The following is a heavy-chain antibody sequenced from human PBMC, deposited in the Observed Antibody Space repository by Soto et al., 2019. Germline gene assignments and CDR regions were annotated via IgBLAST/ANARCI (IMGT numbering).Heavy chain of an antibody. CDR2: IYTSGST. J-gene: IGHJ4*02. V-gene: IGHV4-4*07. Sequence: SSETLSLTCTVSGGSISSYYWSWIRQPAGKGLEWIGRIYTSGSTNYNPSLKSRVTMSVDTSKNQFSLKLSSVTAADTAVYYCARESVGATRRYFDYWGQGTLVTVSS. CDR1: GGSISSYY. CDR3: ARESVGATRRYFDY. D-gene: IGHD1-26*01.